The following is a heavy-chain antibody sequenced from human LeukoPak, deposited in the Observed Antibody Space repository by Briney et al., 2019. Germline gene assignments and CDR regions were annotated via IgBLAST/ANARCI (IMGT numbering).Heavy chain of an antibody. CDR1: GGTFSSYA. V-gene: IGHV1-18*01. CDR2: ISAYNGNT. D-gene: IGHD3-3*01. CDR3: ARTYYDFWSGLYYFDY. Sequence: ASVKVSCKASGGTFSSYAISWVRQAPGQGLEWMGWISAYNGNTNYAQKLQGRVTMTTDTSTSTAYMELRSLRSDDTAVYYCARTYYDFWSGLYYFDYWGQGTLVTVSS. J-gene: IGHJ4*02.